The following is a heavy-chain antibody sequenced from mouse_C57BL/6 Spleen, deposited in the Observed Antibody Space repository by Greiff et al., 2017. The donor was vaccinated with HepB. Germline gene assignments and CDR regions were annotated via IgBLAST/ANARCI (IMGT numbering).Heavy chain of an antibody. CDR3: TTSYYYGSSYAMDY. J-gene: IGHJ4*01. Sequence: EVKLQESGAELVRPGASVKLSCTASGFNIKDYYMHWVKQRPEQGLEWIGRIDPEDGDTEYAPKFQGKATMTADTSSNTAYLQLSSLTSEDTAVYYCTTSYYYGSSYAMDYWGQGTSVTVSS. V-gene: IGHV14-1*01. D-gene: IGHD1-1*01. CDR1: GFNIKDYY. CDR2: IDPEDGDT.